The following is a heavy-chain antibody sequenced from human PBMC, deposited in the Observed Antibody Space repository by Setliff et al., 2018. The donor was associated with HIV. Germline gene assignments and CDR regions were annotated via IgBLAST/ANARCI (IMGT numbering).Heavy chain of an antibody. V-gene: IGHV4-61*02. D-gene: IGHD1-1*01. J-gene: IGHJ4*02. CDR1: GVSINSGNYY. Sequence: SETLSLTCTVSGVSINSGNYYWGWIRQPAGKRLEWIGRIYSSGNTNYNPSLKSRVTISADTSKNQFSMRLKSVTAAETAVYYCARGGDGYNPGGGTFDHWGQGTLVTVS. CDR3: ARGGDGYNPGGGTFDH. CDR2: IYSSGNT.